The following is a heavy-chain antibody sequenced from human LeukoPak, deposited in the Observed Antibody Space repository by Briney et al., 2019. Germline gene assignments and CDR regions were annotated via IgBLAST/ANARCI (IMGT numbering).Heavy chain of an antibody. J-gene: IGHJ4*02. D-gene: IGHD6-19*01. Sequence: SVTVSCKASGGTFSRYAISWVRQAPGQGLEWMGGIIPMFGIANYAQKFQGRVTITADESTSTAYMELSSLRSEDTAVYYCARDRPYTGGWRGFDYWGQGTLVTVSS. CDR1: GGTFSRYA. CDR2: IIPMFGIA. V-gene: IGHV1-69*13. CDR3: ARDRPYTGGWRGFDY.